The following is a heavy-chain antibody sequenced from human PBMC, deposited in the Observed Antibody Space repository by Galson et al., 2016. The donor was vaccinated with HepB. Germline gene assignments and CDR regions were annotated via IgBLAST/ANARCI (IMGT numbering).Heavy chain of an antibody. Sequence: SLRLSCAASGFTFSNYVIHWVRQAPGKGLEWVAFISYDGSNKTYAASVKGRFTISRDNSKNTRYLQMNSLSPEDTAVYYCASDAVGAAQLGSWGQGTLVTVSS. V-gene: IGHV3-30*04. CDR2: ISYDGSNK. J-gene: IGHJ4*02. CDR1: GFTFSNYV. CDR3: ASDAVGAAQLGS. D-gene: IGHD1-26*01.